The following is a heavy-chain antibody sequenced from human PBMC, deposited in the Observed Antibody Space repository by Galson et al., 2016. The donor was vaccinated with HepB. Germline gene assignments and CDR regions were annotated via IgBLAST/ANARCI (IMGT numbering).Heavy chain of an antibody. V-gene: IGHV3-30*18. CDR3: AKGVLEDFDFLLRD. CDR1: GFTFKIYG. Sequence: SLRLSCAASGFTFKIYGIHWVRQAPGKGLEWVAAISHDGSTERYADSVKGRFAISRDHAKNTLYLQMNRLRAGDTAVYYCAKGVLEDFDFLLRDWGQGTLVTVSS. J-gene: IGHJ4*02. D-gene: IGHD3-3*01. CDR2: ISHDGSTE.